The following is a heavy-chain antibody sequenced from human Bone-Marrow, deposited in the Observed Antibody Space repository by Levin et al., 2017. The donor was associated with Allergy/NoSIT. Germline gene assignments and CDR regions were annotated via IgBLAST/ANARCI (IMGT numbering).Heavy chain of an antibody. CDR2: ANTDGSST. J-gene: IGHJ4*02. V-gene: IGHV3-74*01. CDR3: ARGGSNYGPDY. CDR1: GFTFSNYW. D-gene: IGHD4-11*01. Sequence: GGSLRLSCAASGFTFSNYWMHWVRQAPGRGLVCVSRANTDGSSTTYADSVKGRFTISRDNAKHTLYLQINSLRAQDTAVYYCARGGSNYGPDYWGQGARVTVSS.